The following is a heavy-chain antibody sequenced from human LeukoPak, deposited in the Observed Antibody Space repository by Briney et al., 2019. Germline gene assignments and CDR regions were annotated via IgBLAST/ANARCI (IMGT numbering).Heavy chain of an antibody. V-gene: IGHV1-69*13. CDR3: ASVRDGYNYFDY. J-gene: IGHJ4*02. Sequence: SVKVSCKASGGTFSSYAISLVRQAPGQGLEWMGGIIPIFGTANYAQKFQGRVTITADESTSTAYMELSSLRSEDTAVYYCASVRDGYNYFDYWGQGTLVTVSS. CDR1: GGTFSSYA. CDR2: IIPIFGTA. D-gene: IGHD5-24*01.